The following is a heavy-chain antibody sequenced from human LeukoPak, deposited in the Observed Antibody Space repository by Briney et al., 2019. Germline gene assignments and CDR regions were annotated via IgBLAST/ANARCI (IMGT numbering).Heavy chain of an antibody. CDR3: ARDALWFGACFDY. CDR1: GYSISSGYY. J-gene: IGHJ4*02. CDR2: IYHSGST. V-gene: IGHV4-38-2*02. Sequence: SETLSLTCTVSGYSISSGYYWGWIRQPPGKGLEWIGSIYHSGSTYYNPSLKSRVTISVDTSKNQFSLKLSSVTAADTAVYYCARDALWFGACFDYWGQGTLVTVSS. D-gene: IGHD3-10*01.